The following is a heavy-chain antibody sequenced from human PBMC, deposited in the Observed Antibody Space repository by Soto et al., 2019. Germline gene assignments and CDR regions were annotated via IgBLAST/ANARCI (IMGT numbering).Heavy chain of an antibody. CDR3: XXXXXXXXXXXQPFDY. V-gene: IGHV4-39*01. Sequence: QLQLQESGPGLVKPSETLSLTCTVSGGSISSSSYYWGXXXXPPGKGLEWIGSIYYSGSTYYNPSXXXXXXXXXXXXXXXXXXXXXXXXXXXXXXXXXXXXXXXXXXXXQPFDYWGQGTLVTVSS. CDR1: GGSISSSSYY. CDR2: IYYSGST. J-gene: IGHJ4*02.